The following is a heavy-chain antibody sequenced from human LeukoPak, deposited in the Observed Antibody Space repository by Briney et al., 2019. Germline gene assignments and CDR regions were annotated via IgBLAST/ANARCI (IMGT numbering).Heavy chain of an antibody. V-gene: IGHV1-2*02. CDR1: GYTFTGNN. CDR2: ISPNSGGT. D-gene: IGHD1-26*01. Sequence: ASVKVSCTASGYTFTGNNIYWVRQAPGQGLEWMGWISPNSGGTIYAQKFQGRVTMTRDTSISTAYMELSRLISDDTAVYFCARGVGSSWFDPWGQGTLVTVSS. CDR3: ARGVGSSWFDP. J-gene: IGHJ5*02.